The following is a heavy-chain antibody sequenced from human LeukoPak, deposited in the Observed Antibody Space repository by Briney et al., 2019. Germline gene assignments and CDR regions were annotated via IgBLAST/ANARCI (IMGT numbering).Heavy chain of an antibody. V-gene: IGHV3-21*01. CDR2: ISSSYYM. J-gene: IGHJ4*02. D-gene: IGHD5-24*01. Sequence: GGSLRLSCTASEFTFSSYSMAWVRQAPGKGLEWVSSISSSYYMYYADSVKGRFTISRDDAKKSLYLQMNSLRAEDTAVYYCARGATSHFDHWGQGTLVTVSS. CDR1: EFTFSSYS. CDR3: ARGATSHFDH.